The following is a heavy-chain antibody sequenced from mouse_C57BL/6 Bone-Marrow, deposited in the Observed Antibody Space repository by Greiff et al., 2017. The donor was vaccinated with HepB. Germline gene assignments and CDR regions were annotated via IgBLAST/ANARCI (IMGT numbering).Heavy chain of an antibody. J-gene: IGHJ4*01. CDR3: ARTIYYYGSSYFYYAMDY. V-gene: IGHV1-82*01. Sequence: VQLVESGPELVKPGASVKISCKASGYAFSSSWMNWVKQRPGKGLEWIGRIYPGDGDTNYNGKFKGKATLTADKSSSTAYMQLSSLTSEDSAVYFCARTIYYYGSSYFYYAMDYWGQGTSVTVSS. CDR1: GYAFSSSW. D-gene: IGHD1-1*01. CDR2: IYPGDGDT.